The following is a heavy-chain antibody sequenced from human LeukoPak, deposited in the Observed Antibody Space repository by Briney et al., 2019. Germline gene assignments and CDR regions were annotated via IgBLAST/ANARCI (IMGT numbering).Heavy chain of an antibody. CDR1: GGSISSGSYY. Sequence: PSETLSLTCTVSGGSISSGSYYWSWIRQPAGKGLEWIGRIYTSGSTNYNPSLKSRVTISVDTSKNQFSLKLSSVTAADTAVYYCARDGYYYYMDVWGKGTTVTIS. CDR2: IYTSGST. CDR3: ARDGYYYYMDV. J-gene: IGHJ6*03. V-gene: IGHV4-61*02.